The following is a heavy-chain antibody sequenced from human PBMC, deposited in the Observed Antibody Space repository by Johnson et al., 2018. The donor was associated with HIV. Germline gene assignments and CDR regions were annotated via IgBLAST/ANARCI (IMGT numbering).Heavy chain of an antibody. D-gene: IGHD2-21*02. CDR3: TTGRLLAAFDI. V-gene: IGHV3-66*01. Sequence: VQLVESVGGVVRPGGSLRLSCAASGFTFDDYGMSWVRQAPGKGLEWVSVFFSGVGTSSADSVQGRLTISRDNSKNTLYLQMNSLRAEDTAVYYCTTGRLLAAFDIWGQGTMVTVSS. CDR1: GFTFDDYG. CDR2: FFSGVGT. J-gene: IGHJ3*02.